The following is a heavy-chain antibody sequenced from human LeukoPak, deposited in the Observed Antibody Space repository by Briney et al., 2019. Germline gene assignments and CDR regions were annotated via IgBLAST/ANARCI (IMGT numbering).Heavy chain of an antibody. CDR1: VSTFSSYA. V-gene: IGHV1-69*04. CDR3: ARDATRVWFDP. J-gene: IGHJ5*02. Sequence: SVKVSCKASVSTFSSYAISWVRQAPGQGLEWMGRIIPILGIANYAQKFQGRVTITADKSTSTAYMELSSLRSEDTAVYYCARDATRVWFDPWGQGTLVAVSS. CDR2: IIPILGIA.